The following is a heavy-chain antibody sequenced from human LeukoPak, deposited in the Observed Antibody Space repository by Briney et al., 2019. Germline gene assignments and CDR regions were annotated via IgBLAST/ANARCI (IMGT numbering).Heavy chain of an antibody. CDR2: ISAYNGNT. CDR1: GYTFTSYG. V-gene: IGHV1-18*01. J-gene: IGHJ4*02. D-gene: IGHD3-22*01. CDR3: ARVRYDSSGYYYQTVYFDY. Sequence: ASVKVSCKASGYTFTSYGISWVRQAPGQWLEWMGWISAYNGNTNYAQKLQGRVTMTTDTSTSTAYMELRSLRSDDTAVYYCARVRYDSSGYYYQTVYFDYWGQGTLVTVSS.